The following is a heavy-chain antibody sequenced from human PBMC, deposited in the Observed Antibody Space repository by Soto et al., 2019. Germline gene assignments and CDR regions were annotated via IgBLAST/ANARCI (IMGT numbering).Heavy chain of an antibody. CDR3: ARMTNYYDSSGYDFDY. J-gene: IGHJ4*02. CDR2: IDWDDDK. Sequence: SGPTLVNPTQTLTLTCTFSGFSLSTSGMCVSWIRQPPGKALEWLALIDWDDDKYYSTSLKTRLTISKDTSKNQVVLTMANMDPVDTCTYYCARMTNYYDSSGYDFDYWGQGTLVTVSS. D-gene: IGHD3-22*01. V-gene: IGHV2-70*01. CDR1: GFSLSTSGMC.